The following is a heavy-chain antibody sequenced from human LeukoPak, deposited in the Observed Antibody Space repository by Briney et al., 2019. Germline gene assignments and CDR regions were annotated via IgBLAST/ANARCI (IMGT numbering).Heavy chain of an antibody. V-gene: IGHV1-69*05. Sequence: ASVKVSCKASGGTFSSYAISWVRQAPGQGLEWMGGIIPIFGTANYAQKFQGRVTITTDESTSTAYMELSSLRSEDTAVYYCARGDSSVYLSDYWGQGPLVTVSS. CDR1: GGTFSSYA. D-gene: IGHD3-22*01. J-gene: IGHJ4*02. CDR3: ARGDSSVYLSDY. CDR2: IIPIFGTA.